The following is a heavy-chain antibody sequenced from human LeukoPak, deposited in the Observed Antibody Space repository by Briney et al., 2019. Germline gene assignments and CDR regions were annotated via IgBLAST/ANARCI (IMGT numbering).Heavy chain of an antibody. V-gene: IGHV3-30*04. CDR3: ARDGPIVGATSFGY. CDR2: ISYDGSNK. D-gene: IGHD1-26*01. J-gene: IGHJ4*02. Sequence: GGSLRLSCAASGFTFSSYAMHWVRQAPGKGLEWVAVISYDGSNKYYADSVKGRFTISRDNSKNTLYLQMNSLRAEDTAVYYFARDGPIVGATSFGYWGQGTLVTVSS. CDR1: GFTFSSYA.